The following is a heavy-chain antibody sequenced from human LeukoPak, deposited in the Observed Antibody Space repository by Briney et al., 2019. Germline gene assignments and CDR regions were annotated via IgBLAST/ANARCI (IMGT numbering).Heavy chain of an antibody. CDR2: VDPEDGET. D-gene: IGHD3-22*01. Sequence: ASVKVSCQVSGYTFTDYYMHWVQQAPGKWLECMGLVDPEDGETIYAEKFQGRVTITADTSTDTAYMELSSLRSEDTAVYYCATIGGYYYDSSGYPYWGQGTLVTVSS. V-gene: IGHV1-69-2*01. J-gene: IGHJ4*02. CDR1: GYTFTDYY. CDR3: ATIGGYYYDSSGYPY.